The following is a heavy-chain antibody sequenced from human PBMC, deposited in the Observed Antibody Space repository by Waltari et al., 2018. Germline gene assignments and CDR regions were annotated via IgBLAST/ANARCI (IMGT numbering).Heavy chain of an antibody. V-gene: IGHV3-74*01. CDR3: ARDRPHNWFDP. D-gene: IGHD6-6*01. CDR1: GFTFSSYW. Sequence: EEQLVESGGGLVQPGGSLRPSCAASGFTFSSYWMHWVRQTPGKGLVWVSRINNDGSDTTYADSVKGRFTISRDNARNTLYLQMNSLRAEDTAVYYCARDRPHNWFDPWGQGTLVTVSS. J-gene: IGHJ5*02. CDR2: INNDGSDT.